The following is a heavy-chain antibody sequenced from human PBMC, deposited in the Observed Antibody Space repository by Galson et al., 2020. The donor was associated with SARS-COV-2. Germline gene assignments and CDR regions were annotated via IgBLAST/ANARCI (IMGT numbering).Heavy chain of an antibody. CDR2: IYPSGST. Sequence: SETLSLTCTVSGGSISSGSYYWSWLRQPAGKGLAWIGRIYPSGSTNYNPSLKSRVTISVDTSKNQFSLKLSSVTAADTAVYYCAREENSGYGSYGMDVWGQGTTVTVSS. CDR1: GGSISSGSYY. D-gene: IGHD5-12*01. J-gene: IGHJ6*02. CDR3: AREENSGYGSYGMDV. V-gene: IGHV4-61*02.